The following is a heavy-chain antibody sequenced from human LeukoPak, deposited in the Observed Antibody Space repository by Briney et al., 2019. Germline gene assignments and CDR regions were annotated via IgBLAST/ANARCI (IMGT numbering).Heavy chain of an antibody. J-gene: IGHJ4*02. Sequence: ASVKVSCKASGYTFTSDSTKCGRQSPGEGLWWMGWISAYDGETKYAQTPQGRVTMTTDPSTSTAYMGRWSLISGDTAVYTWGGGFGGSGSYFPTFGDWGKGTLVTVSS. CDR1: GYTFTSDS. CDR3: GGGFGGSGSYFPTFGD. V-gene: IGHV1-18*01. CDR2: ISAYDGET. D-gene: IGHD1-26*01.